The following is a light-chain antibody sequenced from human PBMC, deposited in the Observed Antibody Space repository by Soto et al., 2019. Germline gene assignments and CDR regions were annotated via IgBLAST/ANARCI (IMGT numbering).Light chain of an antibody. CDR1: NSGGSPYDY. CDR3: SSYTTGTTLVF. CDR2: DVN. V-gene: IGLV2-14*03. Sequence: QSALTQPASVSGSPGQSITITCSGTNSGGSPYDYFSWYQHHPGKAPKLIIYDVNRRPSGVSHRFSGSRSGNTASLTISGVQAEDEADYYCSSYTTGTTLVFFGGGTKLTVL. J-gene: IGLJ2*01.